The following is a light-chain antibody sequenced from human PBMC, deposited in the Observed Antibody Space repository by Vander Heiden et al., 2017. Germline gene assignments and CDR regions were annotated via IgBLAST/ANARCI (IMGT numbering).Light chain of an antibody. J-gene: IGKJ5*01. CDR3: QQFNNHPIT. V-gene: IGKV1-33*01. Sequence: DVQMTQSPSSLSASVGDRVTITCQASQHISNHLNWYQQKPGKAPKLLIYDASDLETGVPSRFSGSGSGTHFTVTISTLQPEDIGTYYCQQFNNHPITFGQGTRLEIK. CDR1: QHISNH. CDR2: DAS.